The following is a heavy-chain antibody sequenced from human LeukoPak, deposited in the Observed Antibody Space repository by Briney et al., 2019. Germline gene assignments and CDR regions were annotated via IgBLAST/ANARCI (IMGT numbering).Heavy chain of an antibody. D-gene: IGHD6-13*01. Sequence: GGSLRLSCTASGFSFSGHWMHWARHLPGKGLVWVSRISPTGSTTSYADSVKGRFTVSRDNAKNTLYLQVNNLRAEDTAVYYCARGPSSNWSGLDFWGQGTLLTVSS. CDR1: GFSFSGHW. V-gene: IGHV3-74*01. J-gene: IGHJ4*02. CDR3: ARGPSSNWSGLDF. CDR2: ISPTGSTT.